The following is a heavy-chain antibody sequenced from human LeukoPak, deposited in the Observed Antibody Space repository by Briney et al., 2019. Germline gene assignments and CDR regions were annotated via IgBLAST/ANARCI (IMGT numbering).Heavy chain of an antibody. V-gene: IGHV4-34*01. CDR3: ARGHSGYSYGEYYFDY. J-gene: IGHJ4*02. CDR2: INHSGST. CDR1: GFTFSDYD. Sequence: GSLRLSCAASGFTFSDYDLNWVRQPPGKGLEWIGEINHSGSTNYNPSLKSRVTISVDTSKNQFSLKLSSVTAADTAVYYCARGHSGYSYGEYYFDYWGQGALVTVSS. D-gene: IGHD5-18*01.